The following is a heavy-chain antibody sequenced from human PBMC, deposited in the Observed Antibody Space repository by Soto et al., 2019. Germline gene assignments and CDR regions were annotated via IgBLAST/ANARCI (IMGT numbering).Heavy chain of an antibody. CDR2: ISGSGGST. CDR3: AKGTSYGQVVITPFDY. CDR1: GFTFSSYA. Sequence: EVQLLESGGGLVQPGGSLRLYCAASGFTFSSYAMSWVRQAPGKGLEWVSAISGSGGSTYYADSVKGRFTISRDNSKNTLYLQMNSLRADDTAVYYCAKGTSYGQVVITPFDYWGQGTLVTVSS. V-gene: IGHV3-23*01. D-gene: IGHD3-22*01. J-gene: IGHJ4*02.